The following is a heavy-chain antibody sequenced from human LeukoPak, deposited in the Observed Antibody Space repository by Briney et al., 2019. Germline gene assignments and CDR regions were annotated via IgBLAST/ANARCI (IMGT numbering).Heavy chain of an antibody. CDR2: INHSGST. CDR3: ARPPSYDFWSGSHWYFDL. J-gene: IGHJ2*01. D-gene: IGHD3-3*01. V-gene: IGHV4-34*01. CDR1: GGSFSGYY. Sequence: PSETLSLTFAVYGGSFSGYYWTWIRQPPGKGLEWIGEINHSGSTNYNPSLKSRVTISVDTSKNQFSLKLRSVTAADTAVYYCARPPSYDFWSGSHWYFDLWGRGTLVTVSS.